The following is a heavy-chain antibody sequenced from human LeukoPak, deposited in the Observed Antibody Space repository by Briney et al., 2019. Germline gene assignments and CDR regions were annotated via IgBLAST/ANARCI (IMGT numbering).Heavy chain of an antibody. D-gene: IGHD2-2*01. CDR3: ARDQGVPAAMRACWFDP. CDR2: IIPIFGTA. Sequence: SVKVSCKASGGTFSSDAISWVRQAPGQGLEWMGGIIPIFGTANYAQKFQGRVTITADKSTSTAYMELSSLRSEDTAVYYCARDQGVPAAMRACWFDPWGQGTLVTVSS. V-gene: IGHV1-69*06. CDR1: GGTFSSDA. J-gene: IGHJ5*02.